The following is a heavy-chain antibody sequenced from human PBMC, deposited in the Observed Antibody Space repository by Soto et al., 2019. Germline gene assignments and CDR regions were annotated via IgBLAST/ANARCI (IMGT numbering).Heavy chain of an antibody. V-gene: IGHV4-39*01. CDR1: GGSISSSGYY. CDR2: GYHSGRS. CDR3: ARRLDSSICDGDAFDI. J-gene: IGHJ3*02. Sequence: QMQLQESGPGLVKPSETLSLTCSVSGGSISSSGYYWGWIRQPPGKGLEWIGTGYHSGRSYYNLSLKCRVIISIDTSKNQFSLNLGSVTAADTAVYYCARRLDSSICDGDAFDIWGQGTMVTVSS. D-gene: IGHD6-13*01.